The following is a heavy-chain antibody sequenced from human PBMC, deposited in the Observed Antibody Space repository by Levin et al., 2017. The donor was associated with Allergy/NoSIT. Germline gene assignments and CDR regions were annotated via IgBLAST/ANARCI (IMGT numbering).Heavy chain of an antibody. Sequence: GESLKISCKGSGYSFTSYWIGWVRQMPGKGLEWMGIIYPGDSDTRYSPSFQGQVTISADKSISTAYLQWSSLKASDTAMYYCARSPLYYDFWSGYYPKEYNWFDPWGQGTLVTVSS. CDR1: GYSFTSYW. J-gene: IGHJ5*02. CDR2: IYPGDSDT. D-gene: IGHD3-3*01. V-gene: IGHV5-51*01. CDR3: ARSPLYYDFWSGYYPKEYNWFDP.